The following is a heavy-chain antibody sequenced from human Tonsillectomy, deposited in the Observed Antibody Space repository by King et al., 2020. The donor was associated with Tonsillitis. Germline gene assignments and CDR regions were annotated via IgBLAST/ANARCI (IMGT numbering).Heavy chain of an antibody. J-gene: IGHJ4*02. Sequence: VQLVESGGDVVQPGRSLRLSCAASGFTFSSFAMHWVRQAPGKGPEWVSAISSDGSHKEYADSVKGRFDISRDDSTNTLYLQMNRLRAEDTVVYYCASGHVSFALVTGYFDYWGLGTVVSVSS. D-gene: IGHD3/OR15-3a*01. V-gene: IGHV3-30*09. CDR3: ASGHVSFALVTGYFDY. CDR1: GFTFSSFA. CDR2: ISSDGSHK.